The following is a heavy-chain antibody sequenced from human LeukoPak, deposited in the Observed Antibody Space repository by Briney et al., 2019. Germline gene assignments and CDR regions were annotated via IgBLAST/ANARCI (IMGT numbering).Heavy chain of an antibody. J-gene: IGHJ5*02. D-gene: IGHD5-18*01. Sequence: SETLSLTCSVSGDPIIIGDYYWSRIRQHPGKGLEWIGYIHYSGSTYYNPSLKSRVTISVDTSKNQFSLKLSSVTAADTAVYYCARTHTYVDTAMVTNNWFDPWGQGTLVTVSS. V-gene: IGHV4-31*03. CDR1: GDPIIIGDYY. CDR3: ARTHTYVDTAMVTNNWFDP. CDR2: IHYSGST.